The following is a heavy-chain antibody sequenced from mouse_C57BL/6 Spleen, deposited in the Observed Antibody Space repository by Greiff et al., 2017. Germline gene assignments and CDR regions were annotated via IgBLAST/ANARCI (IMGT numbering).Heavy chain of an antibody. D-gene: IGHD2-4*01. CDR2: IDPNSGGT. V-gene: IGHV1-72*01. Sequence: QVQLQQPGAELVKPGASVKLSCKASGYTFTSYWMHWVKQRPGRGLEWIGRIDPNSGGTKYNEKFKSKATLTVDKPSSTAYMQLSSLTSEDSAVYYCAGERGYDYDEAWFAYWGQGTLVTVSA. J-gene: IGHJ3*01. CDR1: GYTFTSYW. CDR3: AGERGYDYDEAWFAY.